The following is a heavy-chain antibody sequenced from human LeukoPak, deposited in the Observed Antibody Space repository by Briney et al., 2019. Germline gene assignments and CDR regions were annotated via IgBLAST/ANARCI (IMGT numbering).Heavy chain of an antibody. CDR2: IYYSGST. Sequence: SSETLSLTCTVSGGSLSSFYWSWIRQPPGKGLEWIGYIYYSGSTNYNPSLKSRVTISVDTSKNQFSLKLSSVTAADTAVYYCARPLSSVSHYYYYGMDVWGQGTTVTVSS. V-gene: IGHV4-59*01. CDR1: GGSLSSFY. J-gene: IGHJ6*02. CDR3: ARPLSSVSHYYYYGMDV. D-gene: IGHD3-10*01.